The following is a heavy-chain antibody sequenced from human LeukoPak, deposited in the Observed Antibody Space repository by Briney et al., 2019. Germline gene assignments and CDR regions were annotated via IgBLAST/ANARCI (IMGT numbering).Heavy chain of an antibody. V-gene: IGHV4-34*01. CDR1: GGSFSGYY. CDR3: ARGARVVVVAATVIWFDP. Sequence: SETLSLTCAVYGGSFSGYYWSWIRQPPGKGLEWIGEINHSGSTSYNPSLKSRVTISVDTSKNQFSLKLSSVTAADTAVYYCARGARVVVVAATVIWFDPWGQGTLVTVSS. J-gene: IGHJ5*02. D-gene: IGHD2-15*01. CDR2: INHSGST.